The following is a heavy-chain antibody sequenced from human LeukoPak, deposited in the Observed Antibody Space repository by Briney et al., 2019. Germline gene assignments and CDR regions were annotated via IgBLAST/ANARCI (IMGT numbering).Heavy chain of an antibody. CDR2: IYYSGST. Sequence: SETLSLTCTVSGGSISSYYWIWIRQPPGRGLEWIGYIYYSGSTNYNPSLKSRVTISVDTSKNQFSLKLSSVTAADTAVYYCAREVIDGYNAAHFDYWGQGTLVTVSS. D-gene: IGHD5-24*01. CDR1: GGSISSYY. V-gene: IGHV4-59*01. J-gene: IGHJ4*02. CDR3: AREVIDGYNAAHFDY.